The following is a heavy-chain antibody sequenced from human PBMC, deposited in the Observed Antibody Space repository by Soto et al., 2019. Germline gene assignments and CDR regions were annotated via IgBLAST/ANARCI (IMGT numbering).Heavy chain of an antibody. J-gene: IGHJ4*02. CDR2: ISSSGSTT. V-gene: IGHV3-48*01. D-gene: IGHD6-19*01. Sequence: GSLRLSCAASGFTFNSYSVDWVRQAPGKGLEWVAYISSSGSTTYYADSVKGRFTISRDNAKNSLYLQMSSLRAGDTAVYYCAREGISSAWHDCWGRGTLVTVSS. CDR1: GFTFNSYS. CDR3: AREGISSAWHDC.